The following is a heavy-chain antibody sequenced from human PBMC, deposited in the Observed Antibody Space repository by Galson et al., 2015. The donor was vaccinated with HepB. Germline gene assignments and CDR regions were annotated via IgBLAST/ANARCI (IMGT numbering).Heavy chain of an antibody. D-gene: IGHD3-10*01. J-gene: IGHJ5*02. CDR3: ARDGITMVRGVILLGNWFDP. V-gene: IGHV3-21*01. CDR2: ISSSSSYI. CDR1: GFTFSSYS. Sequence: SLRLSCAASGFTFSSYSMSWVRQAPGKGLEWVSSISSSSSYIYYADSVKGRFTISRDNAKNSLYLQMNSLRAEDTAVYYCARDGITMVRGVILLGNWFDPWGQGTLVTVSS.